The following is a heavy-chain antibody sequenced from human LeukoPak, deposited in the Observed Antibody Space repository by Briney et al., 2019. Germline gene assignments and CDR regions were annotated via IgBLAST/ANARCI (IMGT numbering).Heavy chain of an antibody. CDR2: ISGSGGST. V-gene: IGHV3-23*01. CDR1: GFTFSSYA. Sequence: QTGGSLRLSCAASGFTFSSYAMSWVRQAPGKGQEWVSAISGSGGSTYYADSVKGRFTISRDNSKNTLYLQMNSLRAEDTAVYYCATRMYYFDYWGQGTLVTVSS. D-gene: IGHD2-8*01. J-gene: IGHJ4*02. CDR3: ATRMYYFDY.